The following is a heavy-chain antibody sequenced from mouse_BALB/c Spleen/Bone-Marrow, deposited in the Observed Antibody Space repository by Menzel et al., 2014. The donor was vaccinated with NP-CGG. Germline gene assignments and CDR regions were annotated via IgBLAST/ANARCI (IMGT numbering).Heavy chain of an antibody. D-gene: IGHD1-1*01. CDR2: IDPAIGNS. V-gene: IGHV14-3*02. CDR3: ARRYYNMAMDY. J-gene: IGHJ4*01. Sequence: VQLQQPGAELVRPGASVKLSCTASGFNIKDTYIHWVKQRPEQGLEWIGRIDPAIGNSKYGPKFQGKATFTSDTSSNTAYLQLSSLTSEDTADYYCARRYYNMAMDYWGQGTSVTVSS. CDR1: GFNIKDTY.